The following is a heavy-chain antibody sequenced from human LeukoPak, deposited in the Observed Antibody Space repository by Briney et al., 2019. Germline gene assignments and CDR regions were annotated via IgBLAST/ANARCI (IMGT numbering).Heavy chain of an antibody. D-gene: IGHD3-22*01. CDR3: ARDYDSSGYYYANY. V-gene: IGHV1-2*06. CDR2: IDPNSGGT. Sequence: ASVKVSCKASGYTFTGYYMHWVRQAPRQGLEWMGRIDPNSGGTSYAQKFQGRVTMTRDTSISAAYMELSSLRSDDTAVYYCARDYDSSGYYYANYWGQGTLVTVSS. J-gene: IGHJ4*02. CDR1: GYTFTGYY.